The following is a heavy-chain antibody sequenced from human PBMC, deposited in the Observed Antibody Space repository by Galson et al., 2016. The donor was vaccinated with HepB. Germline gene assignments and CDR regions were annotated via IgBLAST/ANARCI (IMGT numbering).Heavy chain of an antibody. D-gene: IGHD2-15*01. CDR2: ISSSSTYI. CDR3: ARGNVVVAAPFES. V-gene: IGHV3-21*04. J-gene: IGHJ1*01. Sequence: SLRLSCAASGFTFSSFHMNWVRQAPGRGLQWVSSISSSSTYIEYADSVKGRFTISRDNAKNSLYLQMNSLRAEDTAVYYCARGNVVVAAPFESWGQGTLVTISS. CDR1: GFTFSSFH.